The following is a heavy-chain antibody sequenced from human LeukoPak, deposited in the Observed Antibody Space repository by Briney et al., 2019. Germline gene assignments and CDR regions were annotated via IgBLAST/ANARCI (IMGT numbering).Heavy chain of an antibody. D-gene: IGHD2-15*01. Sequence: SETLSLTCAVYGGSFSGYYWSWIRQPPGKGLEWIGEINHSGSTNYNLSLKSRVTISVDTSKNQFSLKLSSVTAADTAVYYCARGPKGYCSGGSCYLVDYWGQGTLVTVSS. CDR3: ARGPKGYCSGGSCYLVDY. V-gene: IGHV4-34*01. CDR1: GGSFSGYY. J-gene: IGHJ4*02. CDR2: INHSGST.